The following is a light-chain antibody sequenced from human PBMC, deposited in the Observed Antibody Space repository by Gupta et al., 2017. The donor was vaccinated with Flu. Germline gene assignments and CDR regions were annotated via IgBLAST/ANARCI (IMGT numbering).Light chain of an antibody. CDR2: KDR. CDR1: ALPKQY. J-gene: IGLJ3*02. V-gene: IGLV3-25*02. Sequence: SYELTQPPSVSVSPGQTARITCSGDALPKQYAYWYQQKPCQAPVLVIYKDRERPSGIPERFSGSSSGTTVTLTISGVQAEDEADYYCQSADSSGTYRVFGGGTKLTVL. CDR3: QSADSSGTYRV.